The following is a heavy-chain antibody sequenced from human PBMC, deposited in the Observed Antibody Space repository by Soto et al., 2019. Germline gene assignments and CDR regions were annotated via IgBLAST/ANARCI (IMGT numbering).Heavy chain of an antibody. CDR2: MNEDGGTT. J-gene: IGHJ6*02. Sequence: PGGSLRLSCAASGFTFSSYWMHWVRQAPGKGLVWVSRMNEDGGTTDYADSVKGRFTISRDNAKNTLYLQMNSLRVEDTAVYYCPSDLSGRADFWGQVTTVTGSS. D-gene: IGHD3-10*01. V-gene: IGHV3-74*01. CDR3: PSDLSGRADF. CDR1: GFTFSSYW.